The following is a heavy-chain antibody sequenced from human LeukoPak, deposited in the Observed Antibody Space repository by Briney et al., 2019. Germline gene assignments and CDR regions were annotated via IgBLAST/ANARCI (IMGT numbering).Heavy chain of an antibody. CDR1: GYTFKNYG. CDR3: AKSHSSSLRAPFDS. D-gene: IGHD2-2*01. CDR2: ISAYNGNT. J-gene: IGHJ4*02. Sequence: ASVKVSCKTSGYTFKNYGIIWVRQAPGQGLEWMGWISAYNGNTNYALNLQGRVALTTDTSTTTAYMEPKSLRSDDTAMYYCAKSHSSSLRAPFDSWGQGTLLTVSS. V-gene: IGHV1-18*01.